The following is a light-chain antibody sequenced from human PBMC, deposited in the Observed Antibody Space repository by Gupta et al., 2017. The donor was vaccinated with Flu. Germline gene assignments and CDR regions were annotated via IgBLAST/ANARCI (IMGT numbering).Light chain of an antibody. Sequence: IQSTQSPSSLPASAGDRVTITSRASQKIRSYLNWYQQKPGKAPKLLIYAVSTLHSGVPSRFSGSGSGTDFTLTINCLQPEDFATYYCQQTYSAPRSFGQGTKVEIK. J-gene: IGKJ1*01. CDR1: QKIRSY. V-gene: IGKV1-39*01. CDR2: AVS. CDR3: QQTYSAPRS.